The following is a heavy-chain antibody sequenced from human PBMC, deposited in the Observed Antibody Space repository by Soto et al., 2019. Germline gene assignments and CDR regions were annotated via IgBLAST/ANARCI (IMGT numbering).Heavy chain of an antibody. D-gene: IGHD3-10*01. Sequence: PGGSLRLSCAASGFTFSSYGMHWVRQAPGKGLEWVAVISYDGSNKYYADSVKGRFTISRDNSKNTLYLQMNSLRAEDTAVYYCAKDLWCGEKWVYHYYYGMDVSGQGTKLTVSS. CDR3: AKDLWCGEKWVYHYYYGMDV. CDR2: ISYDGSNK. V-gene: IGHV3-30*18. J-gene: IGHJ6*02. CDR1: GFTFSSYG.